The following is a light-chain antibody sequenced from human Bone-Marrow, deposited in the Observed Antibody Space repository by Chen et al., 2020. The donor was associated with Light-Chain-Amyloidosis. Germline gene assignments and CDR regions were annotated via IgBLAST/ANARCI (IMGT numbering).Light chain of an antibody. CDR3: QVWDRSSDRPV. CDR1: NIGSTS. V-gene: IGLV3-21*02. Sequence: SYVLTQPSSVSGAPGQTATIAWGGNNIGSTSVHWYQQTPGQAPLLVVYDDSDRPSGIPERWSGSNSGNTATLTISRVEAGDEADYYCQVWDRSSDRPVFGGGTKLTVL. CDR2: DDS. J-gene: IGLJ3*02.